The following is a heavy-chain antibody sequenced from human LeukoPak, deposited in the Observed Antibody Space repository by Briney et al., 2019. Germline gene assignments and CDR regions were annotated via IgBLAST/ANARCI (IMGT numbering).Heavy chain of an antibody. CDR3: AIGSSWYGAYYFDY. D-gene: IGHD6-13*01. CDR1: GFTFSTYS. J-gene: IGHJ4*02. Sequence: KSGGSLRLSCAASGFTFSTYSMSWVRQAPGKGLEWVSSVSSGSSYIYYADSVKGRFTISRDNAKNSLYLQMNSLSAEDTDVYYCAIGSSWYGAYYFDYWGEGTLVTVSS. CDR2: VSSGSSYI. V-gene: IGHV3-21*01.